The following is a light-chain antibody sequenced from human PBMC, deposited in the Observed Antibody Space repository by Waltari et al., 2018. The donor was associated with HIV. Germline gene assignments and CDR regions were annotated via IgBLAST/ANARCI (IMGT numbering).Light chain of an antibody. J-gene: IGLJ3*02. CDR3: NSRDRAGHHVV. V-gene: IGLV3-19*01. CDR2: PRH. Sequence: SELTQDPAVSVALGQTVSITCQGASLRTYYASWYLQKPGQAPVLVMSPRHNRPSGIPDRFSGSSSGNTASLTITGAQAEDEGDYYCNSRDRAGHHVVFGGGTKLTVL. CDR1: SLRTYY.